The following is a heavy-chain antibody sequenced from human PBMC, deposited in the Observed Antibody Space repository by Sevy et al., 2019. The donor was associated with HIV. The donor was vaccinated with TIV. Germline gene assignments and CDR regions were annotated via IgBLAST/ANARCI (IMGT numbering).Heavy chain of an antibody. V-gene: IGHV4-34*01. Sequence: SETLSLTCAVYGGSFSGYYWSWIRQPPGKGLEWIGEINHSGSTNYNPSLKSRVTISVDTSKNQFSLKLSSVTAADTAVYYCATFKGDCSSTSCYRFFDYWGQRTLVTVSS. CDR2: INHSGST. D-gene: IGHD2-2*01. J-gene: IGHJ4*02. CDR3: ATFKGDCSSTSCYRFFDY. CDR1: GGSFSGYY.